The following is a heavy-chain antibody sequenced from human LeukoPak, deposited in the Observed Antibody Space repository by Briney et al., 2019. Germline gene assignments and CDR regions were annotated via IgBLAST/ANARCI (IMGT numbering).Heavy chain of an antibody. D-gene: IGHD6-13*01. J-gene: IGHJ5*02. V-gene: IGHV3-30-3*01. CDR2: ISYDGSNK. CDR3: SRGYWYSSTLFPFDP. Sequence: GGSLRLSCAASGFTFSSYAMHWVRQAPGKGLEWVAVISYDGSNKYYADSVKGRFTISRDNSKNTLYLQMNSLRAEDTAVYYCSRGYWYSSTLFPFDPWGQGTLVTVSS. CDR1: GFTFSSYA.